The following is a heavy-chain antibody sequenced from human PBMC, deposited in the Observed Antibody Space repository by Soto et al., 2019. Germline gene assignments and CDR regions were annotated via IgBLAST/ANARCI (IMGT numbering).Heavy chain of an antibody. CDR1: GGSISSGGYY. J-gene: IGHJ6*02. CDR3: AXAXXXXYIDV. CDR2: IYYSGST. Sequence: QVQLQESGPGLVKPSQTLSLTCTVSGGSISSGGYYWSWIRQHPGKGLEWIGYIYYSGSTYYNPXXXSXXXXXXXXXXXXXXXXXXXXXXXXXXXXXXAXAXXXXYIDVWGQGTTVTVSS. V-gene: IGHV4-31*01.